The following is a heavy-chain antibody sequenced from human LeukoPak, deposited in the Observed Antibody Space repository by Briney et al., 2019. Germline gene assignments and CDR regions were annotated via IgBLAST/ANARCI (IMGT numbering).Heavy chain of an antibody. CDR3: ASPQSSGYGEFAFDI. D-gene: IGHD5-12*01. J-gene: IGHJ3*02. Sequence: PSETLSLTCTVSGGSISSSSYYWGWIRQPPGKGLEWIGRIYYSGSTYYNPSLKSRVTISVDTSKNQFSLTLSSVTAADTAVYYCASPQSSGYGEFAFDIWGQGTMVTVSS. V-gene: IGHV4-39*01. CDR2: IYYSGST. CDR1: GGSISSSSYY.